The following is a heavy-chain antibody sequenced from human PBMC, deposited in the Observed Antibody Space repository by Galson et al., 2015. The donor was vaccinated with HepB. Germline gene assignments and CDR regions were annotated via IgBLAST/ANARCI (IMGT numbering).Heavy chain of an antibody. CDR2: IKSKIDGGTT. J-gene: IGHJ4*02. D-gene: IGHD3-22*01. V-gene: IGHV3-15*01. CDR1: EFTFSNTW. Sequence: SLRLSCAASEFTFSNTWMSWVRQAPGKGLEWVGRIKSKIDGGTTDYAAPVKDRFTISRDDSKNTLYLQMSSLKTEDTAVYYCTTMGPPNYYYDSSGYDYWGQGTLVTVSS. CDR3: TTMGPPNYYYDSSGYDY.